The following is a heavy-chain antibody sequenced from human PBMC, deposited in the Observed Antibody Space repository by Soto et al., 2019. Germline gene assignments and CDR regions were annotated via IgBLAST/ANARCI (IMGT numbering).Heavy chain of an antibody. CDR3: AREDDGGDRDYYGLDV. Sequence: QVQLQQSGPGLVKPSQTLSLTCSVSGGSISSEYYHWTWIRQSPGKGLEWIGYIHYSGSILYNPSFKSRIPMAVDTAKNQFARQLSSVSAADTAVYFCAREDDGGDRDYYGLDVW. V-gene: IGHV4-30-4*08. CDR2: IHYSGSI. J-gene: IGHJ6*01. D-gene: IGHD2-21*02. CDR1: GGSISSEYYH.